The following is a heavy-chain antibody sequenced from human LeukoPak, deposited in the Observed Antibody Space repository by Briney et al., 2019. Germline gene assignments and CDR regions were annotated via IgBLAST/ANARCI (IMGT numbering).Heavy chain of an antibody. J-gene: IGHJ4*02. V-gene: IGHV3-23*01. CDR3: AKDSIPALVYSGSYTYYFDF. CDR2: ISVSGGRT. D-gene: IGHD1-26*01. Sequence: GGSLRLSCAVSGVTFSSYAMSCVRQAPGKGLEWVSVISVSGGRTYYVGSVEGRFTIARDNSKNTLYLKMNSLRAEDTAVYYCAKDSIPALVYSGSYTYYFDFWGQGTLVTVSS. CDR1: GVTFSSYA.